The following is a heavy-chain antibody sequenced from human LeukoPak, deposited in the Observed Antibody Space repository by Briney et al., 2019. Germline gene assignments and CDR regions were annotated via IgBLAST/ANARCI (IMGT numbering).Heavy chain of an antibody. J-gene: IGHJ4*02. CDR3: ARVGYSGWDFDY. Sequence: EGSLRLSCAASGFIFSSYSMNWVRQAPGKGLEWVSYIDKRSNNIYYAGSVKGRFTISRDNAKNSLYLQMNSLRDEDTAVYFCARVGYSGWDFDYWGQGTLVTVSS. CDR2: IDKRSNNI. V-gene: IGHV3-48*02. CDR1: GFIFSSYS. D-gene: IGHD5-12*01.